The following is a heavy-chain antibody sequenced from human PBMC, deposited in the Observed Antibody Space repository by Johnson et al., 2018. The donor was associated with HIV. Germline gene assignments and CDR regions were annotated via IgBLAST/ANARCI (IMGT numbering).Heavy chain of an antibody. D-gene: IGHD6-13*01. J-gene: IGHJ3*01. CDR3: AKGGEVWYGAFDF. CDR2: IYSGGST. V-gene: IGHV3-66*01. CDR1: GFTVSSNY. Sequence: EVQLVESGGGLVQPGGSLRLSCAASGFTVSSNYMNWVRQAPGQGLEWVSVIYSGGSTFYADSVKGRFTISSDNSKNPRYLHMNNLRAEDTAVDYCAKGGEVWYGAFDFWGQGTMAIVSS.